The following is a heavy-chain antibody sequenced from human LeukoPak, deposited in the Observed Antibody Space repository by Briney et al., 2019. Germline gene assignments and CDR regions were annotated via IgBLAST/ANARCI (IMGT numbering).Heavy chain of an antibody. Sequence: GGSLRLSCAASEFTFNSYWMSWVRQSPTKGLERVANIKHDGTEKNYVDSVKGRFTVSRDNAKKSLFLQMNNLRVGDTAVYYCATGLWTFGHWGQGTLVTVSS. V-gene: IGHV3-7*03. CDR3: ATGLWTFGH. J-gene: IGHJ4*02. D-gene: IGHD2-21*01. CDR1: EFTFNSYW. CDR2: IKHDGTEK.